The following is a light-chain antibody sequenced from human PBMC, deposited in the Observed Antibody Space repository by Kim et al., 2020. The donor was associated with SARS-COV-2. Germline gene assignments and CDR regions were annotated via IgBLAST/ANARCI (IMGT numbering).Light chain of an antibody. CDR1: SGHSRNA. CDR2: LNSDGSH. V-gene: IGLV4-69*01. J-gene: IGLJ3*02. Sequence: QLVLTQSPSASASLGASVKLTCTLSSGHSRNAIAWHQQQPERGPRYLMKLNSDGSHTKGDGIPDRFSGSSSGAERYLTISSLQSEDEADYYCAAWDDSLSGWVFGGGTQLTVL. CDR3: AAWDDSLSGWV.